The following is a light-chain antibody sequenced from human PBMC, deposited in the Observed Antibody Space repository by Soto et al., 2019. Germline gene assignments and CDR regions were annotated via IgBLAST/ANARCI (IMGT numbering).Light chain of an antibody. Sequence: QSVLTQPASVSGSPGQSITISCTGTSSDVGGYNYVSWYQQHPGKAPKLMIYDVSNRPSGVSNRFSGSKSGNTASLTISGLQSEDEAYYYCSSYTRSSTYVFGTGTKLTVL. V-gene: IGLV2-14*01. CDR3: SSYTRSSTYV. CDR1: SSDVGGYNY. CDR2: DVS. J-gene: IGLJ1*01.